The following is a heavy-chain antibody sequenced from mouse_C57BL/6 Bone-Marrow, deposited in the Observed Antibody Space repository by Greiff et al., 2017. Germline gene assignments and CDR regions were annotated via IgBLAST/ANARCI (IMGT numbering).Heavy chain of an antibody. J-gene: IGHJ3*01. CDR3: ARRRQLGPFAY. V-gene: IGHV1-42*01. CDR1: GYSFTGYS. Sequence: VQLQQSGPELVKPGASVKISCKASGYSFTGYSMTWVQQSPEKSLEWIGAINPSTGGTTYNQKFKAKATLTVDKSSSTHYMQLKSETSEDYAVYYCARRRQLGPFAYWGQGTLVTVSA. CDR2: INPSTGGT. D-gene: IGHD3-2*01.